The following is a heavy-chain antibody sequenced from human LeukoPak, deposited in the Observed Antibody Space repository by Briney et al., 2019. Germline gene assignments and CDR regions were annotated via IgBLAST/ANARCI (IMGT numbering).Heavy chain of an antibody. CDR3: ARVSAISWSRQYNWFDP. CDR2: IYYSGST. Sequence: SETLSLTCTVSGGSISSSSYYWGWIRQPPGKGLEWIGSIYYSGSTNYNPSLKSRVTISVDTSKNQFSLKLSSVTAADTAVYYCARVSAISWSRQYNWFDPWGQGTLVTVSS. CDR1: GGSISSSSYY. D-gene: IGHD5-18*01. J-gene: IGHJ5*02. V-gene: IGHV4-39*07.